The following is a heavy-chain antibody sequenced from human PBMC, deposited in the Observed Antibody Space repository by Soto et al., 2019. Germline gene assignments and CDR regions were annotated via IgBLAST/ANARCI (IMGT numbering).Heavy chain of an antibody. D-gene: IGHD3-16*01. Sequence: QVQLQQWGAGLLKPSETLSLTCAVYGGSFSGYYWSWIRQPPGKGLEWIGEINHSGSTNYNPSLKSRVTISVDTSKNQFSLKLSSVTAADTAVYYCAAWSGGLGYFDYWGQGTLVTVSS. CDR1: GGSFSGYY. CDR2: INHSGST. J-gene: IGHJ4*02. CDR3: AAWSGGLGYFDY. V-gene: IGHV4-34*01.